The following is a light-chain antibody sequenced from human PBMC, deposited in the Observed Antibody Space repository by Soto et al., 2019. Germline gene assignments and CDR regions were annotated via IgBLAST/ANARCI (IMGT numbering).Light chain of an antibody. CDR2: SNN. Sequence: SVLTHPPSASGTPGQRVTISCSGSISNIGSNYVYWYQQLPGTAPKLLIYSNNQRPSGVPDRFSGSKSGTSASLAISGLRSEDEADYYCAAWDDSLSGIYVFGTGTKVTVL. V-gene: IGLV1-47*02. CDR3: AAWDDSLSGIYV. CDR1: ISNIGSNY. J-gene: IGLJ1*01.